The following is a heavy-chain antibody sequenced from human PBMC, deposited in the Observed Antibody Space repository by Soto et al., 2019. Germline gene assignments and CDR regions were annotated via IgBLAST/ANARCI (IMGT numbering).Heavy chain of an antibody. Sequence: GASVKVSCKTSGGTFSSDAISWVRQAPGQGLEWMGRINADYGNTQYAQKFRGRVTMTTDTSTTTVYMELTNLRSDDTAVYYCARCIQGDYYYGMDVWGQGTTVTVS. V-gene: IGHV1-18*01. CDR2: INADYGNT. CDR3: ARCIQGDYYYGMDV. J-gene: IGHJ6*02. D-gene: IGHD5-18*01. CDR1: GGTFSSDA.